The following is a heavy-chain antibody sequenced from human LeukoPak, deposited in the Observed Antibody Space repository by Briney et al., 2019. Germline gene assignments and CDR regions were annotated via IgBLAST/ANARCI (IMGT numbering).Heavy chain of an antibody. Sequence: ASVRVSCKASGYTFTGSYMHWVRQAPGQGLEWMGWISAYNGNTNYAQKLQGRVTMTTDTSTSTAYMELRSLRSDDTAVYYCARDPGLWRGNSDYWGQGTLVTVSS. CDR3: ARDPGLWRGNSDY. V-gene: IGHV1-18*04. CDR2: ISAYNGNT. CDR1: GYTFTGSY. J-gene: IGHJ4*02. D-gene: IGHD1-1*01.